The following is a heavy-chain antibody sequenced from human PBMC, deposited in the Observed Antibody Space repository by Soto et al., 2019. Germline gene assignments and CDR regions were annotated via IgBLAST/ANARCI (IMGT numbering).Heavy chain of an antibody. J-gene: IGHJ3*02. CDR1: VFTFSSYW. V-gene: IGHV3-74*01. CDR2: INSDGSST. Sequence: PGGSLRLSCAASVFTFSSYWMHWVRQAPGKGLVWVSRINSDGSSTSYADSVKGRFTISRDNAKNTLYLQMNSLRAEDTAVYYCARALPGELRAFDIWGQGTMVTVSS. CDR3: ARALPGELRAFDI. D-gene: IGHD3-10*01.